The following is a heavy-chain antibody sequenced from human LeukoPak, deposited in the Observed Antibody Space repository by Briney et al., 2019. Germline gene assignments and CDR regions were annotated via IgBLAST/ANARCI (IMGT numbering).Heavy chain of an antibody. CDR1: GYTFTGYY. J-gene: IGHJ5*02. D-gene: IGHD4-17*01. CDR2: INPNSGGT. V-gene: IGHV1-2*02. Sequence: ASVKVSCKASGYTFTGYYMHWVRQAPGQGLEWMGWINPNSGGTNYAQKFQGRVTMTRDTSISTAYMELSRLRSDDTAVYYCARDQFYGDYVSGWFDPWGQGTLVTVSS. CDR3: ARDQFYGDYVSGWFDP.